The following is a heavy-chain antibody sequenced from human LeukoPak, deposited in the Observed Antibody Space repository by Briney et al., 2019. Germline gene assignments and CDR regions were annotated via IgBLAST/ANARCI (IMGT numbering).Heavy chain of an antibody. J-gene: IGHJ4*02. CDR3: IREGYHD. D-gene: IGHD5-18*01. CDR1: GVTFSDYW. Sequence: GGSLGLSCAASGVTFSDYWVHWVRQAPGKGLVWVSRINDDGSDTIYADSVKGRFSISRDNAKNTVYLQMNSLRVEDTAIYYCIREGYHDWGQGTLVTVSA. V-gene: IGHV3-74*01. CDR2: INDDGSDT.